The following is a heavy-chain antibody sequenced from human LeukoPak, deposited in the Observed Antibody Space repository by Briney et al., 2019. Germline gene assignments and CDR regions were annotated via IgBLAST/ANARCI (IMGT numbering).Heavy chain of an antibody. J-gene: IGHJ4*02. CDR1: GGSISSGGYY. CDR2: IYYSGSS. Sequence: SETLSLTCTVSGGSISSGGYYWSWIRQHPGKGLEWIGYIYYSGSSYYNPSLKSRVTISVDTSKNQFSLKLSSVTAADTAVYYCARGGEGSKYDYWGQGTLVTVSS. D-gene: IGHD3-16*01. CDR3: ARGGEGSKYDY. V-gene: IGHV4-31*03.